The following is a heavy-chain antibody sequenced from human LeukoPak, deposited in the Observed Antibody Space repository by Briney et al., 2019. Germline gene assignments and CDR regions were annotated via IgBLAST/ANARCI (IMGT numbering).Heavy chain of an antibody. CDR2: IYYSGGT. D-gene: IGHD1-26*01. Sequence: SETLSLTCTVSGGSVSSGSYYWSWIRQPPGKGLEWIGYIYYSGGTNYNPSLKSRVTISVDTSKNQFSLKLSSVTAADTAVYYCARDSSRSGSYFRFFDYWGQGTLVTVSS. V-gene: IGHV4-61*01. CDR3: ARDSSRSGSYFRFFDY. CDR1: GGSVSSGSYY. J-gene: IGHJ4*02.